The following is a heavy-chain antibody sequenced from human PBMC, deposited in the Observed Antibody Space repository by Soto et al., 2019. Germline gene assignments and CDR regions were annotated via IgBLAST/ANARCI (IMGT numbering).Heavy chain of an antibody. Sequence: SETLSLTCSVSGGSITNGAYYWTWLRQAPGKGLEWIGYIYHSGSTYYNPSLQSRVTMSVDTSKNQFSLKLRSVTAADTAVYFCARIRGGAAGNFDYWGQGTLVTVSS. CDR2: IYHSGST. V-gene: IGHV4-31*03. CDR1: GGSITNGAYY. D-gene: IGHD6-13*01. J-gene: IGHJ4*02. CDR3: ARIRGGAAGNFDY.